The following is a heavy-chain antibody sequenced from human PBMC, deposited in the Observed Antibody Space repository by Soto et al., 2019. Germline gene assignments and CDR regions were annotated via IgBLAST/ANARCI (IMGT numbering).Heavy chain of an antibody. J-gene: IGHJ4*02. CDR2: ISSSSSYT. CDR3: ASCRSTSCYAGPFDY. Sequence: QVQLVESGGGLVKPGGSLRLSCAASGFTFSDYYMNWIRQAPGKGLEWVSYISSSSSYTNYADSVKGRFTISRDNAKNSLYLQMTSLRAEDTAVYYCASCRSTSCYAGPFDYWGQGTLVTVSS. CDR1: GFTFSDYY. D-gene: IGHD2-2*01. V-gene: IGHV3-11*06.